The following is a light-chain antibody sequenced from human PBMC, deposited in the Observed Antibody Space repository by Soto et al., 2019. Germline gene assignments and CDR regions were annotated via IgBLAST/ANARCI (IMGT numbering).Light chain of an antibody. Sequence: DLQMTQSPSSLSATVGDRVTIKCQASQDISRYLNWYQQKPGKAPKLLIYDASNMEREVPSRFSGSGSGTDFSLTITSLQPEDIAIYYCQQYDRPPYTFGQGTKLEIK. V-gene: IGKV1-33*01. CDR1: QDISRY. CDR3: QQYDRPPYT. J-gene: IGKJ2*01. CDR2: DAS.